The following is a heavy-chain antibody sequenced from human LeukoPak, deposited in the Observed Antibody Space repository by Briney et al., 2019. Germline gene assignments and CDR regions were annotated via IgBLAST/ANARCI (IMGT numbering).Heavy chain of an antibody. CDR3: AKDLYSSWSQGAFDY. CDR1: GFTFSSYA. D-gene: IGHD6-13*01. J-gene: IGHJ4*02. Sequence: GGSLRLSCAASGFTFSSYAMSWVRQAPGKGLEWVSGISWNSGSIGYADSVKGRFTISRDNAKNSLYLQMNSLRAEDTALYYCAKDLYSSWSQGAFDYWGQGTLVTVSS. V-gene: IGHV3-9*01. CDR2: ISWNSGSI.